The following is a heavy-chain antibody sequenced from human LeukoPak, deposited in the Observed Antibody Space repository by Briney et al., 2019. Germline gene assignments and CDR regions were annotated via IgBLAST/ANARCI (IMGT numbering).Heavy chain of an antibody. V-gene: IGHV1-8*01. CDR3: ARVLSPYYYGMDV. D-gene: IGHD3-10*01. J-gene: IGHJ6*02. Sequence: KFQGRVTMTRNTSISTAYMELSSLRSEDTAVYYCARVLSPYYYGMDVWGQGTTVTVSS.